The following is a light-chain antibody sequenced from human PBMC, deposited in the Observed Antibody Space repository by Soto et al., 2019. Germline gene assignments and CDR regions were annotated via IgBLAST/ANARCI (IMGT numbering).Light chain of an antibody. J-gene: IGLJ1*01. CDR1: SSDVGSYNR. V-gene: IGLV2-18*02. CDR3: SSYTSTSTYF. Sequence: QSVLTQPPSVSGSPGQSVTISCTGTSSDVGSYNRVSWYQQPPGTAPKLMIYEVSNRPSGVPDRFSGSKSGNTASLTISGLQAEDEADYYCSSYTSTSTYFFGPGPKLTVL. CDR2: EVS.